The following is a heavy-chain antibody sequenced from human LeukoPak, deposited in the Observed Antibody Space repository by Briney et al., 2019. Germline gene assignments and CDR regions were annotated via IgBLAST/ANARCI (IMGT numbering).Heavy chain of an antibody. Sequence: GGSLRLSFAASGFTVSSNYMSWVRQAPGQGLEWVSVIYSGGSTYYADSVKGRFTISRDNSKNTLYLQMNSLRAEDTAVYYCAKDPYGGNIGSSGCYFDYWGQGTLVTVSS. V-gene: IGHV3-66*01. CDR3: AKDPYGGNIGSSGCYFDY. CDR2: IYSGGST. D-gene: IGHD4-23*01. CDR1: GFTVSSNY. J-gene: IGHJ4*02.